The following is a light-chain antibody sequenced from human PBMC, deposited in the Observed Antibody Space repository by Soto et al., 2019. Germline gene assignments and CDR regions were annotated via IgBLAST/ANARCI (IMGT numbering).Light chain of an antibody. V-gene: IGLV2-8*01. CDR1: KNDIGVYDF. CDR2: EVV. J-gene: IGLJ1*01. Sequence: QSVLTQPPSASGSPGQSVTISCTGTKNDIGVYDFVSWYQHHSGKAPRLIIYEVVQRPSGVPDRFSGSKSGNTASLTVSGLQAADEADYFCKSYAGSNTYVFGSGTKVIV. CDR3: KSYAGSNTYV.